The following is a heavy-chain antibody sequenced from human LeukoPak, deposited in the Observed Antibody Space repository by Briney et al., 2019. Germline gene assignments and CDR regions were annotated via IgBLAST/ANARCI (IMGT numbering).Heavy chain of an antibody. D-gene: IGHD3-10*01. CDR1: GFTFSSYA. Sequence: GGSLRLSCAASGFTFSSYAMHWVRQAPGKGLEWVAFIHYDGSNNYYADSVKGRFTISRDNSKNTLYLQMNTLRAEDTAVYYCARAITMVRGVITYYYYYYMDVWGRGTTITVSS. V-gene: IGHV3-30*02. CDR2: IHYDGSNN. J-gene: IGHJ6*03. CDR3: ARAITMVRGVITYYYYYYMDV.